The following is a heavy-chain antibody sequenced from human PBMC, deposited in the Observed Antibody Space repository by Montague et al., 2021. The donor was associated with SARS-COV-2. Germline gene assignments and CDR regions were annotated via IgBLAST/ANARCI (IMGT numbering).Heavy chain of an antibody. Sequence: SETLSLTCTVSGGSISSSSYYWGWIRQPPGKGLEWIGSIHYGGSTYYKPSLKSRVTISVDTSKNQFSLKLNSMTAADTAVYFCSRGDFGVVIIPYYYYYMDVWGKGTTVTVSS. V-gene: IGHV4-39*01. CDR1: GGSISSSSYY. CDR2: IHYGGST. D-gene: IGHD3-3*01. J-gene: IGHJ6*03. CDR3: SRGDFGVVIIPYYYYYMDV.